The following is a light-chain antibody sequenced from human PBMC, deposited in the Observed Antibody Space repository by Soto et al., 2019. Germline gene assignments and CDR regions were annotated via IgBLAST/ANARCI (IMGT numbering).Light chain of an antibody. J-gene: IGKJ2*01. V-gene: IGKV3-20*01. CDR3: QQYDTSPPMYT. Sequence: EVVLPQSPGTLSLSPGERASLSRRARPSVSHSFLAWYQQKAGQSPRPLIYGASTRATGIPARFSGSGSGTDFTLTISRLEPDDVAVYYCQQYDTSPPMYTVGQGTKVDIK. CDR2: GAS. CDR1: PSVSHSF.